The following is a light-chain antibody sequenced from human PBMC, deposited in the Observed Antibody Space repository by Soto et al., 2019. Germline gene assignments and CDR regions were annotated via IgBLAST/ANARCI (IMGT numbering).Light chain of an antibody. J-gene: IGKJ4*01. CDR3: QQYNSMLS. CDR2: DAS. Sequence: DIQMTQSPSSLSASEGDRVTITCQSSHDVSRNLNLFQQKPGEAPQLLIYDASNLERGVPSRFSGSGSGTNFTLTISSLQPEEVATYYFQQYNSMLSFGGGTEVEIK. V-gene: IGKV1-33*01. CDR1: HDVSRN.